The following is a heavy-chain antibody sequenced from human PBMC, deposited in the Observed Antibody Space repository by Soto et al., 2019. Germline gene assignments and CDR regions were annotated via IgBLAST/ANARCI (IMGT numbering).Heavy chain of an antibody. CDR2: IYYSGST. D-gene: IGHD3-3*01. CDR1: GGSISSYY. J-gene: IGHJ5*02. Sequence: SETLSLTCTVSGGSISSYYWSWIRQPPGKGLEWIGYIYYSGSTNYNPSLKSRVTISVDTSKNQFSLKLSSVTAADTAVYYCAREHYDFWSGSHRNWFDPWGQGTLVTVSS. CDR3: AREHYDFWSGSHRNWFDP. V-gene: IGHV4-59*01.